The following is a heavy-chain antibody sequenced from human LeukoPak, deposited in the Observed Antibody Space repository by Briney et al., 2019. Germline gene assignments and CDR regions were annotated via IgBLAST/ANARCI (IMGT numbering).Heavy chain of an antibody. J-gene: IGHJ4*02. CDR3: AKDGEYSSGWCPRPIDY. CDR2: ISGSGGST. CDR1: GFTFSSYA. V-gene: IGHV3-23*01. Sequence: GGSLRLSCAASGFTFSSYAMSWVRRAPGKGLEWVSAISGSGGSTYYADSVKGRFTISRDNSKNTLYLQMNSLRAEDTAVYYCAKDGEYSSGWCPRPIDYWGQGTLVTVSS. D-gene: IGHD6-19*01.